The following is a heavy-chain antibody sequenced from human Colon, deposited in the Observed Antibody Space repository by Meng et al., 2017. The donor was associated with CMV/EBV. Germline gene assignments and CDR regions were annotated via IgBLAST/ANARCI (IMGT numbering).Heavy chain of an antibody. J-gene: IGHJ4*02. CDR3: ARGGEMNHDY. CDR1: GFNFSDYY. D-gene: IGHD1-14*01. V-gene: IGHV3-11*01. CDR2: ITNSGITT. Sequence: GGSLRLSCAASGFNFSDYYMSWIRQAPGKGLDWISYITNSGITTYYADSVRDRFTISRDNAKNSLYLQMNSLRADDTAVYYCARGGEMNHDYWGQGTLVTVS.